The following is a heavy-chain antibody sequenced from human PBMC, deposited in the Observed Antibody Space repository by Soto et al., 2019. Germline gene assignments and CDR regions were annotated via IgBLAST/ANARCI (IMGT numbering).Heavy chain of an antibody. D-gene: IGHD2-2*01. CDR3: AKEKISTSCCNWFDP. V-gene: IGHV4-39*02. J-gene: IGHJ5*02. CDR1: GGSVSSSSYY. Sequence: SETLSLTCTVSGGSVSSSSYYWGWIRQPPGKGLEWIGSIFYSGSTYYNPSLKSRVTISVDTSKNQFSLKLSSVTAADTAVYYCAKEKISTSCCNWFDPWGQGTLVTVSS. CDR2: IFYSGST.